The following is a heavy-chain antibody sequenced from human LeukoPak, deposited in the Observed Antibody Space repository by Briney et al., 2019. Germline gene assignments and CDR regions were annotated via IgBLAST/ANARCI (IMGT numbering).Heavy chain of an antibody. D-gene: IGHD3-10*01. CDR2: MNPNSGNT. CDR3: ARARGYGSGSYYYMDV. V-gene: IGHV1-8*01. Sequence: ASVKVSCKASGYTFTSYDINWVRQATGQGLEWMGWMNPNSGNTGYAQKFQGRVTITRDTSASTAYMELSSLRSEDMAVYYCARARGYGSGSYYYMDVWGKGTTATVSS. CDR1: GYTFTSYD. J-gene: IGHJ6*03.